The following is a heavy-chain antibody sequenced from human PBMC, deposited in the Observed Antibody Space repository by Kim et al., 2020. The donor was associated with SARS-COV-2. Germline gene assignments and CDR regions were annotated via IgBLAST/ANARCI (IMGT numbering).Heavy chain of an antibody. D-gene: IGHD3-22*01. J-gene: IGHJ4*02. Sequence: SETLSLTCTVPGCPISSSTYYWGWLRKPPGKGLEWFGRIYYTGSTYYNPSLKSRVTISVDTSKNQFSLKLSSVTAADTAVYYCASHYYDSSCYYSPDYWGQGTLVTVSS. CDR1: GCPISSSTYY. CDR3: ASHYYDSSCYYSPDY. CDR2: IYYTGST. V-gene: IGHV4-39*01.